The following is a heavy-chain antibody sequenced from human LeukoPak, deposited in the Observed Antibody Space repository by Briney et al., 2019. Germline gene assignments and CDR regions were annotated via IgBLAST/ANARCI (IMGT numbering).Heavy chain of an antibody. Sequence: ASVKVSCKASGYTFTSYDINWVRQATGQGLEWMGWMNPNSGNTGYAQKFQGRVTMTRNTSISTAYMELSGLRSEDTAVYYCARDRIAAAGENWFDPWGQGTLVTVSS. J-gene: IGHJ5*02. D-gene: IGHD6-13*01. CDR3: ARDRIAAAGENWFDP. V-gene: IGHV1-8*01. CDR1: GYTFTSYD. CDR2: MNPNSGNT.